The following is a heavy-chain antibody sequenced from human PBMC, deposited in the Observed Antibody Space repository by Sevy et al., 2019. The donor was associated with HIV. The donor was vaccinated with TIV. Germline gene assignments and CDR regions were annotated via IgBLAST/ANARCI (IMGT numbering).Heavy chain of an antibody. V-gene: IGHV3-23*01. J-gene: IGHJ4*02. D-gene: IGHD3-22*01. Sequence: GGSLRLSCAASGFTFNIYAMSWVRQAPGKGLEWLSAISGGGDGTYYADSVKGRCTISGDNSRNTRDLQMNILRAEDTAVYYCAKRPYYYYNSDGHLVSSTDEADYWGQGTLVTVSS. CDR2: ISGGGDGT. CDR3: AKRPYYYYNSDGHLVSSTDEADY. CDR1: GFTFNIYA.